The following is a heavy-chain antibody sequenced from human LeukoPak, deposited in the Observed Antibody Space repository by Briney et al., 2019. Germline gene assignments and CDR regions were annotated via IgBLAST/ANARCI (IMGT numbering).Heavy chain of an antibody. J-gene: IGHJ5*02. CDR2: FSAYNGNT. CDR3: ARDGYSSRYRFSSWFDP. CDR1: GYTFTNYG. D-gene: IGHD6-25*01. V-gene: IGHV1-18*01. Sequence: GASVKVSCKASGYTFTNYGISWVRQAPGQGLEWMGWFSAYNGNTNYAQQFQGRVTMTTDTSTSTAYMELRSLRSDDTAVYYCARDGYSSRYRFSSWFDPWGQGTLVTVSS.